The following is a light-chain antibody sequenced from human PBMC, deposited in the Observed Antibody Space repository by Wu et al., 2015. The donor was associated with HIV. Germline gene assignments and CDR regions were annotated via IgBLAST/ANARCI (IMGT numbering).Light chain of an antibody. V-gene: IGKV1D-13*01. CDR2: DVS. CDR1: HGISSS. CDR3: QQFHNLMFT. J-gene: IGKJ3*01. Sequence: IQLTQSPSSVSASIGDRVTITCRTSHGISSSLAWYQQKPGRAPKLPIYDVSTLQTGVSSRFSGSGSGTAFTLTISSLQPEDFATYYCQQFHNLMFTFGPGTKVDIK.